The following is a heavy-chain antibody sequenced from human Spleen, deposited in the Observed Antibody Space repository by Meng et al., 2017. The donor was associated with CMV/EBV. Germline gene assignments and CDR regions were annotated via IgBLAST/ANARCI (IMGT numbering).Heavy chain of an antibody. V-gene: IGHV1-18*01. CDR1: GYSFTSYA. Sequence: ASVKVSCKASGYSFTSYAVTWVRQAPGHGLEWMGWISAYSGDRNFAQKFQGRVTMTTDTSTTTAYMELRSLRSDDTAVYYCARGRRPPDYWGQGTRVTVSS. CDR2: ISAYSGDR. J-gene: IGHJ4*02. CDR3: ARGRRPPDY.